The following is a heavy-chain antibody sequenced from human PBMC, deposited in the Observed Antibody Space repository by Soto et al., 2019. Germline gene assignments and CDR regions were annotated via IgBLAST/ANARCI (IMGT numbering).Heavy chain of an antibody. J-gene: IGHJ6*01. V-gene: IGHV3-74*01. CDR3: TRGAWQQLAPRVDPYGMDV. CDR2: INSDGSNT. Sequence: PXVSLRLSCAASGFTFRNYWMHWVRQAPGKGLVWVSRINSDGSNTGNADSVKGRFTISRDNAKNMLYLQMNSLRDEDTAVYYCTRGAWQQLAPRVDPYGMDVWGQGTTVTVSS. D-gene: IGHD6-13*01. CDR1: GFTFRNYW.